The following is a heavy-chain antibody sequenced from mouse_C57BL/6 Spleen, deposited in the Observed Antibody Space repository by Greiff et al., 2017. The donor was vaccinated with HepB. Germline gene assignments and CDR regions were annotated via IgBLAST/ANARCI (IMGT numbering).Heavy chain of an antibody. CDR3: ARDYDYDGYYAMDY. CDR1: GYSITSGYY. J-gene: IGHJ4*01. V-gene: IGHV3-6*01. CDR2: ISYDGSN. D-gene: IGHD2-4*01. Sequence: EVKLQESGPGLVKPSQSLSLTCSVTGYSITSGYYWNWIRQFPGNKLEWMGYISYDGSNNYNPSLKNRISITRDTSKNQFFLKLNSVTTEDTATYYCARDYDYDGYYAMDYWGQGTSVTVSS.